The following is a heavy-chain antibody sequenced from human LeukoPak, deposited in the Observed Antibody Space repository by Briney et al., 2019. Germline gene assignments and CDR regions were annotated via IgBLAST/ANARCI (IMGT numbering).Heavy chain of an antibody. V-gene: IGHV2-5*01. D-gene: IGHD2-15*01. CDR2: IYWNDDK. CDR1: GISLTTNGMA. CDR3: AHARDITAYPRD. Sequence: SGPTLVNPTQTLTLTCTFSGISLTTNGMAVAWIRQPPGKALEWLGVIYWNDDKRYSPSLQSSLTITKDTSTSQVVLTLANMDPLDAATYYCAHARDITAYPRDWGQGILVTVSS. J-gene: IGHJ4*02.